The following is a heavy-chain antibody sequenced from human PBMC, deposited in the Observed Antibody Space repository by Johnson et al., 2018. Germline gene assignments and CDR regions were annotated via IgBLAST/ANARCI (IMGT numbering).Heavy chain of an antibody. D-gene: IGHD5-18*01. J-gene: IGHJ6*03. CDR1: GFSFNTYG. CDR2: ISSDGSYK. CDR3: AKDRYTYGYYYFMDV. V-gene: IGHV3-30*18. Sequence: VQLVESGGGVVQPGRSLRLSCAASGFSFNTYGMHWVRQAPGKGLEWVAVISSDGSYKYYGDSVKCRFTISRDNSKKTVYLKINRLRADDTALYYCAKDRYTYGYYYFMDVWGKGTTVTVSS.